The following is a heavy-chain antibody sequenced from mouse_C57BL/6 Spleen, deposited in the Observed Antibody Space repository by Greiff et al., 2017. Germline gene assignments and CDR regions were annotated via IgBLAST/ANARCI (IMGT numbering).Heavy chain of an antibody. D-gene: IGHD2-4*01. J-gene: IGHJ4*01. Sequence: VQLKESGPGLVAPSQSLSITCTVSGFSLTSYAISWVRQPPGKGLEWLGVIWTGGGTNYNSALTSRLSISKDNSKSQVFLKMNSLQSDDTARYYCARNPVYYDYDGYAMDYWGQGTSVTVSS. CDR1: GFSLTSYA. CDR2: IWTGGGT. V-gene: IGHV2-9-1*01. CDR3: ARNPVYYDYDGYAMDY.